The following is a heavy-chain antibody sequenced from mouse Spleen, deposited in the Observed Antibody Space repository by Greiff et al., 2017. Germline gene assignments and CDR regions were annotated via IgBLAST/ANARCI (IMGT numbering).Heavy chain of an antibody. V-gene: IGHV2-9*02. Sequence: QVQLQQSGPGLVAPSQSLSITCTVSGFSLTSYGVHWVRQPPGKGLEWLGVIWAGGSTNYNSALMSRLSISKDNSKSQVFLKMNSLQTDDTAMYYCARENGDEGGYYAMDYWGQGTSVTVSS. CDR1: GFSLTSYG. CDR2: IWAGGST. CDR3: ARENGDEGGYYAMDY. J-gene: IGHJ4*01. D-gene: IGHD1-2*01.